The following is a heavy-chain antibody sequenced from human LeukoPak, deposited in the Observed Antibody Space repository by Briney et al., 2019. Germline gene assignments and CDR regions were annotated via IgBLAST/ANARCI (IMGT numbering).Heavy chain of an antibody. Sequence: GESLKISCKGSGYSFTSYWIGWVRQMPGKGLEGMGIIYPGDSDTRYSPSFQGQVTISADKSISTAYLQWSSLKASDTAMYYCARPFTIFGVVTAFDIWGQGTMVTVSS. CDR3: ARPFTIFGVVTAFDI. V-gene: IGHV5-51*01. CDR2: IYPGDSDT. CDR1: GYSFTSYW. J-gene: IGHJ3*02. D-gene: IGHD3-3*01.